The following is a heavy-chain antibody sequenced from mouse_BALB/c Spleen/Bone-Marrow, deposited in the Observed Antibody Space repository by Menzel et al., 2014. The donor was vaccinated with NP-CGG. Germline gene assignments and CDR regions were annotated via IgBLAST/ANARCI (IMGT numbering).Heavy chain of an antibody. V-gene: IGHV1S81*02. Sequence: QVQLKESGAELVKPGASAKLSCKASGYTFTSYWMHWVKQRPGQGLEWIGEIDPGTGRTDYNKKFKSRATLTVDKSSSTAYMYLSSLTSEDSAVYYCARINGYDYWGQGTTLTVSS. J-gene: IGHJ2*01. CDR3: ARINGYDY. CDR2: IDPGTGRT. D-gene: IGHD2-2*01. CDR1: GYTFTSYW.